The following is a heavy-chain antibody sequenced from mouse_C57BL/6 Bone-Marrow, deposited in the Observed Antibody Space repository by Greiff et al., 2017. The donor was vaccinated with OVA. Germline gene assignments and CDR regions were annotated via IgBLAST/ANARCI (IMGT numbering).Heavy chain of an antibody. CDR2: IYPRSGNT. J-gene: IGHJ1*03. CDR3: ARWGDYGSSPYWYFDV. CDR1: GYTFTSYG. Sequence: VKLMESGAELARPGASVKLSCKASGYTFTSYGISWVKQRTGQGLEWIGEIYPRSGNTYYNEKFKGKATLTADKSSSTAYMELRSLTSEDSAVYFGARWGDYGSSPYWYFDVWGTGTTVTVSS. V-gene: IGHV1-81*01. D-gene: IGHD1-1*01.